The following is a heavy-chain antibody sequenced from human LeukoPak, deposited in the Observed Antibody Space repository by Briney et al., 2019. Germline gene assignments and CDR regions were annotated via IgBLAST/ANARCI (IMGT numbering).Heavy chain of an antibody. J-gene: IGHJ4*02. CDR3: AKDERGDYVTGFDS. V-gene: IGHV3-23*01. Sequence: GGSLRLSCAASGFTFSSYAMSWVRQAPGKGLEWVSSISASGSSTWYADSVKGRFTISRDNAKNTLYLRMNSLRAEDTAEYYCAKDERGDYVTGFDSWGQGTLVTVSS. CDR1: GFTFSSYA. CDR2: ISASGSST. D-gene: IGHD4-17*01.